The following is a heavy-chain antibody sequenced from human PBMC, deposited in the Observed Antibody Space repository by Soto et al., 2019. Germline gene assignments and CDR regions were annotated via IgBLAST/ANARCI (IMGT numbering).Heavy chain of an antibody. CDR3: ARGLAYDRPIPVAEPVDS. V-gene: IGHV4-34*02. J-gene: IGHJ4*02. CDR2: ISHSGSR. Sequence: QVQLQQWGAGLLKASETLSLTCVVSGGSFSGYFWTWIRQSPGRGLEWIGEISHSGSRNYNPAFQSRVIISVDSSKNHVALKLSSVTAADSATYFCARGLAYDRPIPVAEPVDSWGQGTLVTVSS. D-gene: IGHD2-2*01. CDR1: GGSFSGYF.